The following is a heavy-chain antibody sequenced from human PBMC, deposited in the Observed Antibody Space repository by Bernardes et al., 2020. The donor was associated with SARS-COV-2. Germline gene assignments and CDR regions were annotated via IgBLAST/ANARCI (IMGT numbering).Heavy chain of an antibody. V-gene: IGHV3-23*01. CDR2: ISGSGGST. CDR3: ARGVRGVLSLRTNAFDM. D-gene: IGHD3-10*02. J-gene: IGHJ3*02. CDR1: GFTFSSYA. Sequence: GGSLRLSCAASGFTFSSYAMSWVRQAPGKGLEWVSVISGSGGSTYYADSVKGRFTISRDNAKNSLSLHVNSLSVEDTGIYYCARGVRGVLSLRTNAFDMWGQGTMVTVSS.